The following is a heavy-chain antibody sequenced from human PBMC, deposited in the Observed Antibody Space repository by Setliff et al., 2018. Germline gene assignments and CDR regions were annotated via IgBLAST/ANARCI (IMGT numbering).Heavy chain of an antibody. V-gene: IGHV4-4*07. CDR1: GGSIINSYY. D-gene: IGHD5-12*01. Sequence: KPSETLSLTCTVSGGSIINSYYWGWIRQPAGKGLEWIGRISTSGNTNYNPSLKSRVTVSLDTSKNQFSLKLTSMTAADTAVYYCARDQWVRSPPLYFSYSMDVWGQGTTVTVSS. J-gene: IGHJ6*02. CDR3: ARDQWVRSPPLYFSYSMDV. CDR2: ISTSGNT.